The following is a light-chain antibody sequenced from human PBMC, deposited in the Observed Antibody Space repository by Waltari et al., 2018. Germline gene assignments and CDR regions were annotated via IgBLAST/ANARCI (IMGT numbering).Light chain of an antibody. CDR2: KAN. CDR1: AGSLSTTSY. Sequence: QTVVTQEPSLSVYPGGTVTPTCASSAGSLSTTSYATWYQQTPRQAPRTLVYKANARSSEVPARFSGSILVNTAALTITGAPAADAADYYCALYMGSGIWVFGGGTRLTVL. J-gene: IGLJ3*02. CDR3: ALYMGSGIWV. V-gene: IGLV8-61*01.